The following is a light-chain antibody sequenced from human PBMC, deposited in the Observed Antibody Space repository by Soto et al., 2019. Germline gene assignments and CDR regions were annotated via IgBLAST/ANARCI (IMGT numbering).Light chain of an antibody. Sequence: EIVMTQSPATLSVSPGERATLSCRASQSVSSDLAWYQQKPGQVPRLLIYGASTRAAGIPARFSGSGSGTEFSLTISSLQAEDFVVYYCQQYNSWPTFGQGTKVEIK. CDR2: GAS. CDR3: QQYNSWPT. J-gene: IGKJ1*01. CDR1: QSVSSD. V-gene: IGKV3-15*01.